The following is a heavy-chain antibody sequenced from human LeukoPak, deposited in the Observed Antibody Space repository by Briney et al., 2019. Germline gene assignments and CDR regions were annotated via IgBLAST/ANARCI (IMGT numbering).Heavy chain of an antibody. V-gene: IGHV1-8*01. CDR1: GYTFTGYD. Sequence: ASVKVSCKASGYTFTGYDINWVRQATGQRLEWMGWMNPHSGNTGYAQKFQGRVTMTRDTSMTTAYMELSRLTSDDTAVYYCVRRLDMIEFDPWGQGTLVTVSS. CDR2: MNPHSGNT. CDR3: VRRLDMIEFDP. D-gene: IGHD3-9*01. J-gene: IGHJ5*02.